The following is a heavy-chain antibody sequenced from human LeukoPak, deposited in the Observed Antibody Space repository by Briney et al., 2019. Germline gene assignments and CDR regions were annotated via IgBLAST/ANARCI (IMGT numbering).Heavy chain of an antibody. CDR1: GFSFSDHY. D-gene: IGHD3-10*01. Sequence: GGSLRLSCAGSGFSFSDHYMSWIRQAPGKGLEWVSYVSVSGSRMDYADSVKGRFTISRDNAKNTLYLQMNSLRAEDTAVYYCASVYGSGSWGAFDYWGQGTLVTVSP. CDR2: VSVSGSRM. CDR3: ASVYGSGSWGAFDY. V-gene: IGHV3-11*01. J-gene: IGHJ4*02.